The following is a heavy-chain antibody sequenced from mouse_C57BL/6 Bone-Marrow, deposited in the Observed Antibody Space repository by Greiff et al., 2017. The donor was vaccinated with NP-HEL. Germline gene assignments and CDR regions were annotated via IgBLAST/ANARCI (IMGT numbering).Heavy chain of an antibody. V-gene: IGHV1-15*01. CDR1: GYPFHDYE. Sequence: VQLQASGAELVRPGAFVTLFRQASGYPFHDYEMHWVKPKPVHGPAWVGAIYPDNGGTAYNPKFKGKAILTAVKSSSTAYRELRSLTSEDSAVYYFTRSWDYFDYWGQGTTLTVSS. J-gene: IGHJ2*01. CDR2: IYPDNGGT. CDR3: TRSWDYFDY. D-gene: IGHD4-1*01.